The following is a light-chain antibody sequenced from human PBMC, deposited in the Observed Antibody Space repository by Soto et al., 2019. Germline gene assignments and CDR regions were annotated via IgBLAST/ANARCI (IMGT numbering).Light chain of an antibody. J-gene: IGLJ2*01. CDR3: QVWDSDGDVVV. CDR2: DDT. Sequence: SYVLTQPPSVSVAPGQTASITCGGDNLGTKSVHWYQQNPGQAPVLVVYDDTERPAGIPDRFSGSNSGNTATLTITRVEAGHEADYYCQVWDSDGDVVVFGGGTKLTVL. CDR1: NLGTKS. V-gene: IGLV3-21*02.